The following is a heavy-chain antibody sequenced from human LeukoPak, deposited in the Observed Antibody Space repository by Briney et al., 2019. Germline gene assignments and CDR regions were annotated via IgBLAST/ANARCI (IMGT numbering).Heavy chain of an antibody. Sequence: SETLSLTCTVSGGSISSYYWSWIRQPPGKGLEWIGYIYYSGSTNYNPSLKSRVTISVDTSKNQFSLKLSSVTAADTAVYYCARGEQWQTLNYFDYWGQGTLVTVPS. CDR3: ARGEQWQTLNYFDY. CDR1: GGSISSYY. J-gene: IGHJ4*02. CDR2: IYYSGST. V-gene: IGHV4-59*01. D-gene: IGHD6-19*01.